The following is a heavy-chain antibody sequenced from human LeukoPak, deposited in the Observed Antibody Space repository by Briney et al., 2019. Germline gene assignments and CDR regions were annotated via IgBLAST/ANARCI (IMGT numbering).Heavy chain of an antibody. Sequence: PGGSLRLSCAASGFTFSSYAMSWVRQAPEKGLEWVSVISGSGGSTYQADSVKGRFTISRDNSKSTLYLRMNSLRAEDTAVYYCAKQHNIPAVGTHFDHLGQGTLVTVSS. CDR3: AKQHNIPAVGTHFDH. V-gene: IGHV3-23*01. D-gene: IGHD6-13*01. J-gene: IGHJ4*02. CDR2: ISGSGGST. CDR1: GFTFSSYA.